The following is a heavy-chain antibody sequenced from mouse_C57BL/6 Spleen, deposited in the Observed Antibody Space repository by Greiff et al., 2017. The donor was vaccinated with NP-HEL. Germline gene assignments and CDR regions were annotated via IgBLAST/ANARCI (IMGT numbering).Heavy chain of an antibody. CDR3: ASYDYDEGYFDY. J-gene: IGHJ2*01. Sequence: EVQLQQSGPELVKPGDSVKISCKASGYSFTGYFMNWVMQSHGKSLEWIGRINPYNGDTFYNQKFKGKATLTVDKSSSTAHMELRSLTSEDSAVYYCASYDYDEGYFDYWGQGTTLTVSS. D-gene: IGHD2-4*01. V-gene: IGHV1-20*01. CDR2: INPYNGDT. CDR1: GYSFTGYF.